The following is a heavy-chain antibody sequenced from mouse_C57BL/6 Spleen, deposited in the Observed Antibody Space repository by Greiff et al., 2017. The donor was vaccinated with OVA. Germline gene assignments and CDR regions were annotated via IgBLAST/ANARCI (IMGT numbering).Heavy chain of an antibody. Sequence: QVQLQQSGPELMKPGASVKLSCKATGYTFTGSWLEWVKQRPGHGLEWIGEILPGSVSTNYNEKFKGKATFTADTSSNAAYRRRSRLATEDSAIDYCASGDYGRSVDAMDYWGQGTSVTVSS. J-gene: IGHJ4*01. D-gene: IGHD1-1*01. CDR2: ILPGSVST. V-gene: IGHV1-9*01. CDR1: GYTFTGSW. CDR3: ASGDYGRSVDAMDY.